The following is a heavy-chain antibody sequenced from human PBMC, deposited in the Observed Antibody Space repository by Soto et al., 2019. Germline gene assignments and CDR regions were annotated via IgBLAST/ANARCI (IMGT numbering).Heavy chain of an antibody. Sequence: QVQLVESGGGVVQPGRSLRLSCAASGFTFSSYAMHWVRQAPGKGLEWVAVISYDGSNKYYADSVKGRFTISRDNSKNTLYLQMNSLRAEDTAVYYCARGFSLVGATTDLNFDYWGQGTLVTVSS. V-gene: IGHV3-30-3*01. J-gene: IGHJ4*02. CDR3: ARGFSLVGATTDLNFDY. D-gene: IGHD1-26*01. CDR2: ISYDGSNK. CDR1: GFTFSSYA.